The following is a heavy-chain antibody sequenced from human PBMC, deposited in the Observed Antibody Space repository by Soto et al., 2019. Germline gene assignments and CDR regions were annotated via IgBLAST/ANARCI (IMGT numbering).Heavy chain of an antibody. J-gene: IGHJ6*03. Sequence: EVQLVESGGGLVQPGGSLRLSCAASGFTFSSYAMHWVRQAPGKGLEYVSAISSNGGSTYYATSVKGRFTISRDNSKYTLYLQMGSLRAEDMAVYYCARGGGYTLYYYYMDVWGKGTPVTVSS. CDR2: ISSNGGST. CDR3: ARGGGYTLYYYYMDV. D-gene: IGHD5-12*01. CDR1: GFTFSSYA. V-gene: IGHV3-64*01.